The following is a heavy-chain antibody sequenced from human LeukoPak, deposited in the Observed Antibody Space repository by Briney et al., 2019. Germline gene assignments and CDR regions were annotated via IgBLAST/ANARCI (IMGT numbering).Heavy chain of an antibody. CDR3: ARSPLKDNDRKYYFDY. D-gene: IGHD1-14*01. CDR2: IYHSATT. J-gene: IGHJ4*02. V-gene: IGHV4-59*08. Sequence: SETLSLTCTVSGGSISSYRWNWIRQPPGKGLEWIGYIYHSATTNYNPSLDSRVTMSLDTSKNQFALKLRSVTAADTAVYYCARSPLKDNDRKYYFDYWGQGTLVTVSS. CDR1: GGSISSYR.